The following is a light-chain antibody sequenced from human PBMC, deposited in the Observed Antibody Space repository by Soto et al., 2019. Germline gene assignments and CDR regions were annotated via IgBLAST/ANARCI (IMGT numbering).Light chain of an antibody. V-gene: IGKV1-39*01. CDR2: AAS. CDR3: QQTYIPPFT. Sequence: DIQMTQSPSSLSASVGDRVTIPCRASQRITNSLNWYQQKPGRAPNLLIYAASSLQRGAPSRFSGSGAGTDFTLTISSLQPDDFATYYCQQTYIPPFTFGPGTKVDIK. CDR1: QRITNS. J-gene: IGKJ3*01.